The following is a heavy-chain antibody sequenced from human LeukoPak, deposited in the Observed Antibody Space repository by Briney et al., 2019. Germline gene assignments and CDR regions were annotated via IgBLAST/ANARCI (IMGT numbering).Heavy chain of an antibody. CDR2: FDPEDGET. Sequence: GASVKVSCKVSGYTLTELSMHWVRQAPGKGLEWMGGFDPEDGETIYAQKFQGRVTMTGDTSTDTAYMELSSLRSEDTAVYYCATDPHGGSYDWWGQGTLVTVSS. J-gene: IGHJ4*02. CDR3: ATDPHGGSYDW. V-gene: IGHV1-24*01. D-gene: IGHD1-26*01. CDR1: GYTLTELS.